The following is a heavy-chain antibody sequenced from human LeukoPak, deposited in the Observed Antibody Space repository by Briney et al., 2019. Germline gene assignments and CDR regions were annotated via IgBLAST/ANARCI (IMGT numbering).Heavy chain of an antibody. CDR2: INPSGGST. V-gene: IGHV1-46*01. Sequence: ASVKVSCKASGYTFTSYYMHWVRQAPGQGLEWMGIINPSGGSTSYAQKFQGRVTMTRDTSTSTAYMELGSLRSEDTAVYFCARVSQGRRYYYYYAMDVWGQGTTVAVSS. CDR3: ARVSQGRRYYYYYAMDV. CDR1: GYTFTSYY. D-gene: IGHD2-15*01. J-gene: IGHJ6*02.